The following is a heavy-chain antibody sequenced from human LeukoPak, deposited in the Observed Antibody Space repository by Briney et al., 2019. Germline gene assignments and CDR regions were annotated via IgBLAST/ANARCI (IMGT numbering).Heavy chain of an antibody. D-gene: IGHD6-13*01. CDR3: ARDDELAAQPGY. J-gene: IGHJ4*02. CDR1: GFTFSSYS. V-gene: IGHV3-21*01. CDR2: ISSSSSYI. Sequence: PGGSLRLSCAASGFTFSSYSMNWVRQAPGKGLEWVSSISSSSSYIYYADSVKGRFTISRDNAKNSLYLQMNSLRAEDTAVYYCARDDELAAQPGYWGQGTLVTVSS.